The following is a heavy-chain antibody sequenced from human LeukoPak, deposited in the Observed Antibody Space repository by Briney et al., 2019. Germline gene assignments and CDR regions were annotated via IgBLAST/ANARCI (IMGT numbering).Heavy chain of an antibody. CDR2: INRGGDT. V-gene: IGHV4-34*01. CDR1: GGSFSGFS. CDR3: ARRRNWNDVLDS. D-gene: IGHD1-1*01. Sequence: SETLSLTCAVYGGSFSGFSWSWIRQSPGKGLEWIGQINRGGDTNCNPSLKSRVTISVDTSKNQFSLKLSSVTAADTAVYYCARRRNWNDVLDSWGQGTLVTVSS. J-gene: IGHJ4*02.